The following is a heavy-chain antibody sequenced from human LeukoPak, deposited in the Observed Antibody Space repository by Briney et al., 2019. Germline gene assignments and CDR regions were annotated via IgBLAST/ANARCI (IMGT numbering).Heavy chain of an antibody. CDR2: MNPNSGNT. CDR1: GYTFTSYD. Sequence: ASVKVSCKASGYTFTSYDINWVRQATGQGLEWMGWMNPNSGNTGYAQKFQGRVTMTTDTSTSTAYMELRSLRSDDTAVYYCARDYPSRVTNYYYYGMDVWGQGTTVTVSS. D-gene: IGHD5-18*01. CDR3: ARDYPSRVTNYYYYGMDV. J-gene: IGHJ6*02. V-gene: IGHV1-8*01.